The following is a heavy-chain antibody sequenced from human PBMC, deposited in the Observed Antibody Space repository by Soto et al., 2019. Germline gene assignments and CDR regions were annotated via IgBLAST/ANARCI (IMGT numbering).Heavy chain of an antibody. CDR3: TRILWSSRRDALDI. D-gene: IGHD2-21*01. J-gene: IGHJ6*02. CDR2: IGTSGTPT. V-gene: IGHV3-23*01. CDR1: GFTFRSYA. Sequence: DVQLLESGGDLVQPGGSLRLSCIASGFTFRSYAMAWVRQAPGEDLEWVSAIGTSGTPTLYADSVKRRFSISRDDSRNTVSLQMNSLGVEDTATYYCTRILWSSRRDALDIWGQGTTVTVSS.